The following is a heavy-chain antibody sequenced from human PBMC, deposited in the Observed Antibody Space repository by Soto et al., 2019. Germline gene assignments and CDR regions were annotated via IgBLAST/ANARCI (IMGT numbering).Heavy chain of an antibody. CDR3: ATAKRGTVSLLAA. CDR1: GYTFTSYG. CDR2: ISAYNGDT. J-gene: IGHJ5*01. D-gene: IGHD4-4*01. Sequence: ASVKVSCKASGYTFTSYGISWVRQAPGQGLEWMGWISAYNGDTNYAQKLQGRVTMTTDTSTTTAYMELRSLRSDDTAVYYCATAKRGTVSLLAAWGQGTLVTVSS. V-gene: IGHV1-18*01.